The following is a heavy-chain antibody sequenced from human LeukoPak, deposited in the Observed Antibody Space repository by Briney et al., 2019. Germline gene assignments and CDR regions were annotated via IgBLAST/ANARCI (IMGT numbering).Heavy chain of an antibody. CDR3: ARFPPVSAVGWYYFDY. CDR1: GGSISSYY. D-gene: IGHD6-19*01. Sequence: SETLSLTCTVSGGSISSYYWSWIRQPPGKGLEWIGYIYYSGSTNYNPSLKSRVTISVDTSKNQFSLKLSSVTAADTAVYYCARFPPVSAVGWYYFDYWGQGTLVTVSS. J-gene: IGHJ4*02. V-gene: IGHV4-59*01. CDR2: IYYSGST.